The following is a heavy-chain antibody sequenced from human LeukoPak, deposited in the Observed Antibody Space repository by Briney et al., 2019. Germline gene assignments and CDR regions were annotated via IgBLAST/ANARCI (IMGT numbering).Heavy chain of an antibody. V-gene: IGHV3-21*01. Sequence: GGSLRLSCAASGFTFSSYNMNWVRQAPGKGLEWGSSISSTCRSYIYYADSVKRRFTISRDNAKNSLYLQMHRLRAEDTAVYYCASIPEMATTQTFDYWGQGTLVTVSS. J-gene: IGHJ4*02. CDR1: GFTFSSYN. D-gene: IGHD5-24*01. CDR2: ISSTCRSYI. CDR3: ASIPEMATTQTFDY.